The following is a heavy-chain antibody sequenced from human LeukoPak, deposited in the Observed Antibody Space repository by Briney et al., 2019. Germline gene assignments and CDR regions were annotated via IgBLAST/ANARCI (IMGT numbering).Heavy chain of an antibody. J-gene: IGHJ3*02. D-gene: IGHD6-6*01. V-gene: IGHV3-74*01. CDR2: INSDGSST. CDR3: ASGLSSIAARNAFDI. CDR1: GFTFSSYW. Sequence: GGSLRLSCAASGFTFSSYWMHWLRQAPGKGLVWVSRINSDGSSTSYADSVKGRFTISRDNAKNTMYLQMNSLRAEDTAVYYCASGLSSIAARNAFDIWGQGTMVTVSS.